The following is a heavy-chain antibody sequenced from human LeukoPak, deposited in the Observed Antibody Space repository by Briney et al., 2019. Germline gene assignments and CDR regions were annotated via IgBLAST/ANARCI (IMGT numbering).Heavy chain of an antibody. CDR3: TRGLWFGDIDLDY. Sequence: SGGSLRPSCAASGFTFSGSAMHWVRQASGKGLEWVGRIRSKANSYATAYAASVKGRFTISRDDSKNTAYLQMNSLKTEDTAVYYCTRGLWFGDIDLDYWGQGTLVTVSS. V-gene: IGHV3-73*01. CDR2: IRSKANSYAT. D-gene: IGHD3-10*01. J-gene: IGHJ4*02. CDR1: GFTFSGSA.